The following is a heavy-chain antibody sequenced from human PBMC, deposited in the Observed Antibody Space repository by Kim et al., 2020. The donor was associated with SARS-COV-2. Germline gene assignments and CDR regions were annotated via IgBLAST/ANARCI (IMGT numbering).Heavy chain of an antibody. J-gene: IGHJ4*02. CDR2: GGST. CDR3: AKELEPDY. D-gene: IGHD1-1*01. Sequence: GGSTYYADSVKGRLTISRDKSKNTLYLQMNSLRAEDTAVYYCAKELEPDYWGQGTLVTVSS. V-gene: IGHV3-23*01.